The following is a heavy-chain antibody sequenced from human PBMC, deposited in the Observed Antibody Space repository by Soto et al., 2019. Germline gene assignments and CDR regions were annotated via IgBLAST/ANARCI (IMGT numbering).Heavy chain of an antibody. CDR1: GYTFTSYD. J-gene: IGHJ4*02. D-gene: IGHD6-19*01. CDR2: MNPNSGNT. CDR3: ARGEKRIAVAGAWGLDD. Sequence: ASVKVSCKASGYTFTSYDINWVRQATGQGLEWMGWMNPNSGNTGYAQKFQGRVTMTRNTSISTAYMELSSLRSEDTAVYYCARGEKRIAVAGAWGLDDWGQGTLVTVSS. V-gene: IGHV1-8*01.